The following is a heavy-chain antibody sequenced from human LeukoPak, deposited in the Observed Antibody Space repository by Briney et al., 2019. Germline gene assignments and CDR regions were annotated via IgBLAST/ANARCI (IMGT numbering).Heavy chain of an antibody. CDR2: INPSGGST. J-gene: IGHJ4*02. V-gene: IGHV1-46*01. Sequence: ASVKVSCKASGYTFTGCYMHWVRQAPGQGLEWMGIINPSGGSTSYAQKFQGRVTMTRDMSTSTVHMELSSLRPEDTAVYYCARSLLTGTTEGRDYWGQGTLVTVSS. CDR1: GYTFTGCY. CDR3: ARSLLTGTTEGRDY. D-gene: IGHD1-7*01.